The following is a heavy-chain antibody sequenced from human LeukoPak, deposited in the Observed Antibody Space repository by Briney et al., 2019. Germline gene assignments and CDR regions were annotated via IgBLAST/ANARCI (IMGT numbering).Heavy chain of an antibody. J-gene: IGHJ6*02. CDR2: ISYDGSNK. Sequence: GGSLRLSCAVSGFTFSSYGMHWVRRAPGKGLEWGAAISYDGSNKYYAGSVKGRFTISRDNSKNTLYLPTNSLRAEHTAIYYCARFRWGDYYYYGVDVWGQGTTLIVSS. CDR3: ARFRWGDYYYYGVDV. CDR1: GFTFSSYG. V-gene: IGHV3-30*03. D-gene: IGHD3-16*01.